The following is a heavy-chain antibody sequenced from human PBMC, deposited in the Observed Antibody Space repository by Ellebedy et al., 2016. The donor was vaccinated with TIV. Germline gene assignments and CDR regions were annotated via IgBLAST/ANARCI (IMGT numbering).Heavy chain of an antibody. V-gene: IGHV4-4*07. D-gene: IGHD6-13*01. J-gene: IGHJ5*02. Sequence: MPSETLSLTCTVSGGSISSYYWTWIRQPAGKGLEWIGRIYTSGSTNYNASLKSRVTMSVDTSKKKFSLKLFSVTSADTAVYYCSREPAAGTDWFDPWGRGILVTVSS. CDR2: IYTSGST. CDR3: SREPAAGTDWFDP. CDR1: GGSISSYY.